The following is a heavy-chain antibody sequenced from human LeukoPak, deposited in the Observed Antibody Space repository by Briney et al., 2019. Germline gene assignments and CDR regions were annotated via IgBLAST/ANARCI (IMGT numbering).Heavy chain of an antibody. V-gene: IGHV1-18*01. J-gene: IGHJ5*02. D-gene: IGHD5-18*01. Sequence: AAVTVSFKCAGYTFTSYGICWVRQPPGQGLGGMGWISANNGNTKYAQKLEGRVTMTTDTSTSTAYMELRSLRSDDTAVYYCARVGYSYGYRWFDPWGQGTLVIVSS. CDR1: GYTFTSYG. CDR2: ISANNGNT. CDR3: ARVGYSYGYRWFDP.